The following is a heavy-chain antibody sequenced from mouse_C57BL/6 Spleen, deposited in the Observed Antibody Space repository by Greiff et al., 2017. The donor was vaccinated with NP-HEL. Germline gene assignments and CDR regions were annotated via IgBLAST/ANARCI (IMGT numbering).Heavy chain of an antibody. CDR1: GYTFTSYW. V-gene: IGHV1-52*01. Sequence: QVQLKQPGAELVRPGSSVKLSCKASGYTFTSYWMHWVKQRPIQGLEWIGNIDPSDSETHYNQKFKDKATLTVDKSSSTAYMQLSSLTSEDSAVYYCARGGGSSWDYWGQGTTLTVSS. D-gene: IGHD1-1*01. J-gene: IGHJ2*01. CDR3: ARGGGSSWDY. CDR2: IDPSDSET.